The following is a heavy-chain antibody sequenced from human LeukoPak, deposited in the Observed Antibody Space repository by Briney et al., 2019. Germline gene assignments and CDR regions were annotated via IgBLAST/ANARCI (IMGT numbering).Heavy chain of an antibody. D-gene: IGHD6-13*01. CDR2: INAGNGNT. CDR3: ARGYGSSWYSWFDP. V-gene: IGHV1-3*01. CDR1: GYTFTSYA. Sequence: ASVKVSCKASGYTFTSYAMHWVRQAPGQRLEWMGWINAGNGNTKYSQKFQGRVTITRDTSASTAYMELSSLRSEDTAVYYCARGYGSSWYSWFDPWGQGTLVTVSS. J-gene: IGHJ5*02.